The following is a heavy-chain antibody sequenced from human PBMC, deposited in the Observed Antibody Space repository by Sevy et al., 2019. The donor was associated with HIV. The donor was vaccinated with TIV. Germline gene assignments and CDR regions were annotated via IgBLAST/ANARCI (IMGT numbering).Heavy chain of an antibody. CDR1: GFSFDSYG. CDR2: ISYDGSNK. D-gene: IGHD3-3*01. Sequence: GGSLRLSCAVSGFSFDSYGMTWVRQAPGKGLEWVAVISYDGSNKYYADSVKGRFTISRDNSKNTLYLQMNSLRAEDTAVYYCARDLYYDFWSGYHYYGMDVWGQGTTVTVSS. CDR3: ARDLYYDFWSGYHYYGMDV. J-gene: IGHJ6*02. V-gene: IGHV3-30-3*01.